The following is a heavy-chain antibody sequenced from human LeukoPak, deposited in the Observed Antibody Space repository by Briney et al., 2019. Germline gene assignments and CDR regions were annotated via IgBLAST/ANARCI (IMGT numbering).Heavy chain of an antibody. CDR1: GYTFTSYA. D-gene: IGHD3-3*01. CDR3: ARPWSGYYYYYMDV. CDR2: INTNTGNP. V-gene: IGHV7-4-1*02. J-gene: IGHJ6*03. Sequence: ASVKLSCKASGYTFTSYAMNWVRQAPGQGLEWMGWINTNTGNPTYAQGFTGRFVFSLDTSVSTAYLQISSLKAEDTAVYYCARPWSGYYYYYMDVWGKGTTVTVSS.